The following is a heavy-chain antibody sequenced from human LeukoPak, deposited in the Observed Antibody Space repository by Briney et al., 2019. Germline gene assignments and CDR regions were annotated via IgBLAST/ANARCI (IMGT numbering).Heavy chain of an antibody. V-gene: IGHV3-48*01. CDR2: ISSSSRTT. J-gene: IGHJ4*02. CDR3: ARDFHVRNYDIGGYSY. Sequence: GGSLRLSVSTIGSIFSSYSINLVRQAPGKGLEWVLYISSSSRTTYYADSAKGLFTISRENAKNSLYLQMNGLRAEDTAVYYCARDFHVRNYDIGGYSYWGQGTLVTVSS. CDR1: GSIFSSYS. D-gene: IGHD3-22*01.